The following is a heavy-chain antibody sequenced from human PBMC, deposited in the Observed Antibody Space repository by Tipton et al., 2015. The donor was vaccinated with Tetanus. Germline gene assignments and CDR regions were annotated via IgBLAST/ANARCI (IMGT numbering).Heavy chain of an antibody. Sequence: GLVKPSETLSLTCAVSGGSLSDYYWSWIRQAPGEGLEWVSTISGGGHNTHYADSVQGRFTISRDNSKNTMYLQMNSLRAEDTAVYYCTKDVGIVLFDYWGQGTLVTVSS. J-gene: IGHJ4*02. CDR3: TKDVGIVLFDY. CDR2: ISGGGHNT. D-gene: IGHD2-8*01. V-gene: IGHV3-23*01. CDR1: GGSLSDYY.